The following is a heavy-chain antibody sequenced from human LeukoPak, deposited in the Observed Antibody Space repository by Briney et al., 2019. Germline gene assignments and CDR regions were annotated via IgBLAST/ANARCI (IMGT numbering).Heavy chain of an antibody. Sequence: SETLSLTCTASGGTISSYYWSWLRQPPGKGLEWIAYRHHSGSSNYNPSLESRVTVSVDKYNNQFSPRVTSVTAADTSVYYCARVVGSGWNYFDSWGQGTLVTVSS. CDR2: RHHSGSS. V-gene: IGHV4-59*01. CDR3: ARVVGSGWNYFDS. D-gene: IGHD6-19*01. CDR1: GGTISSYY. J-gene: IGHJ4*02.